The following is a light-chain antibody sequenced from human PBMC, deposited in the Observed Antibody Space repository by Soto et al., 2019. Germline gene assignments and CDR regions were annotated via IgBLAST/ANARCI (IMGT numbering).Light chain of an antibody. Sequence: EFVLTQSPGTLSLSPGERATLSCRASQTVSTSHLAWYQQKPGQPPRLLIQSTSTRAAGISDRFSGGVSGTDFTLTITRLEPEDFAMYYCHHYHFSPWTFGQGTKVDVK. CDR1: QTVSTSH. CDR2: STS. J-gene: IGKJ1*01. CDR3: HHYHFSPWT. V-gene: IGKV3-20*01.